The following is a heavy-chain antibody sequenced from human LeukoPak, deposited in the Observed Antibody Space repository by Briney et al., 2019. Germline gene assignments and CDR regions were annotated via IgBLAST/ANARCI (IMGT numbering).Heavy chain of an antibody. V-gene: IGHV4-34*01. CDR2: INHSGST. Sequence: KSSQTLSLTCAVYGGSFSGYYWSWIRQPPGNGLEWIGEINHSGSTNYNPSLKSRVTISVDTSKNQFSLKLSSVTAADTAVYYCARGSSVGYGYNWFDPWGQGTLVTVSS. J-gene: IGHJ5*02. CDR1: GGSFSGYY. CDR3: ARGSSVGYGYNWFDP. D-gene: IGHD5-18*01.